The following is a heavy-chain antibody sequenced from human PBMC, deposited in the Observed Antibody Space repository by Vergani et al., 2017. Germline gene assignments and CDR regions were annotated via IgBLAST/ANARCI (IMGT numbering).Heavy chain of an antibody. CDR3: ARGISGSYFKYYYYGMDV. D-gene: IGHD1-26*01. J-gene: IGHJ6*02. V-gene: IGHV3-48*03. Sequence: EVQLVESGGGLVQPGGSLRLSCAASGFTFSSYEMNWVRQAPGKGLEWVSYISSSGSTIYYADSVKGRFTISRDNAKNSLYLQMNSLRAEDTAVYYCARGISGSYFKYYYYGMDVWGQGTMVTVSS. CDR1: GFTFSSYE. CDR2: ISSSGSTI.